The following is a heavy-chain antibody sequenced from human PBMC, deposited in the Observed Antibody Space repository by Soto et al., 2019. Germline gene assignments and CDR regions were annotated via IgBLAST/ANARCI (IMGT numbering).Heavy chain of an antibody. CDR1: GFTFSIYW. V-gene: IGHV3-74*01. J-gene: IGHJ4*02. CDR2: INHDGSST. CDR3: ARLSPRDDFDY. Sequence: GGSLRLSCAVSGFTFSIYWMHWVRQAPGKGLVWVSRINHDGSSTSYADSVTGRLTISRDNAKNTVYLQMNSLRAEDTAVYYCARLSPRDDFDYWGQGILVTVSS.